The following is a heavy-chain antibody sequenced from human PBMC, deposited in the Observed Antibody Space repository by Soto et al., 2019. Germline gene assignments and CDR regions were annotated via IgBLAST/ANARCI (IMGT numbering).Heavy chain of an antibody. CDR1: GGSISYYY. D-gene: IGHD5-12*01. V-gene: IGHV4-59*01. CDR2: IYYSGNT. J-gene: IGHJ4*02. CDR3: VRGGYVHAFDY. Sequence: SETLSLTCTVSGGSISYYYWGWIRQPPGKGLEWIGSIYYSGNTHYNPSLKSRVTISVDTSMNQFSLNLDSVTAVDSAVYYCVRGGYVHAFDYWGQGALVTVPQ.